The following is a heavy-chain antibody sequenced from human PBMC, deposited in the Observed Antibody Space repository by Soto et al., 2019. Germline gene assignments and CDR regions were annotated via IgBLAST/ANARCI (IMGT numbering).Heavy chain of an antibody. D-gene: IGHD1-1*01. V-gene: IGHV1-8*01. CDR1: GYTFTSYD. CDR2: MNPNSGNT. J-gene: IGHJ6*02. Sequence: ASVKVSCKAPGYTFTSYDINWVRQATGQGLEWMGWMNPNSGNTGYAQKFQGRVTMTRNTSISTAYMELSSLRSEDTAVYYCARDGYGHYYYYYGMDVWGQGTTVTVSS. CDR3: ARDGYGHYYYYYGMDV.